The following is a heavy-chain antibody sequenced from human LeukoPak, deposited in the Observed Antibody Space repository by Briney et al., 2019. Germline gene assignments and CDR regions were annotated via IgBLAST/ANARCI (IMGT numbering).Heavy chain of an antibody. CDR1: GGSISSYY. D-gene: IGHD6-13*01. V-gene: IGHV4-59*01. Sequence: SETLSLTCTVSGGSISSYYWSWIRQPPGKGLEWIGYIYYSGSTNYNPSPKSRVTISVDTSKNQFSLKLSSVTAADTAVYYCARVVRAYSSSWYSLWGRGTLVTVSS. CDR2: IYYSGST. J-gene: IGHJ2*01. CDR3: ARVVRAYSSSWYSL.